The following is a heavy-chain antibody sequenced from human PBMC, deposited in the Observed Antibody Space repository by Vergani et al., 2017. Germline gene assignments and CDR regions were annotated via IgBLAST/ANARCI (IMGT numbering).Heavy chain of an antibody. Sequence: QVQLQESGPGLVKPSETLTLTCDVSDSSIMTNPYWGWFRQSPGKGLEWIGCIHHSGDTHYNSSLKSRVSISIVSSSNFSLSLTSAPAADTAIYYCARQRGSGGFFPSSYFYGMDVWGHGTTVTVSS. J-gene: IGHJ6*02. D-gene: IGHD3-10*01. CDR1: DSSIMTNPY. CDR3: ARQRGSGGFFPSSYFYGMDV. V-gene: IGHV4-38-2*01. CDR2: IHHSGDT.